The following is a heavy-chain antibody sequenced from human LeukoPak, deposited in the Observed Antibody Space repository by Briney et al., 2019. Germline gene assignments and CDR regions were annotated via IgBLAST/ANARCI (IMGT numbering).Heavy chain of an antibody. CDR2: ISGSGGST. CDR3: AKDKDRGYYYGSGSSH. V-gene: IGHV3-23*01. CDR1: GFTFSSYA. Sequence: PGGSLRLSCAASGFTFSSYAMSWVRQAPGKGLEWVSAISGSGGSTYYADSVKGRFTISRDNSKNTLYLQMNSLRAEDTAVYYCAKDKDRGYYYGSGSSHWGQGTLVTVSS. J-gene: IGHJ4*02. D-gene: IGHD3-10*01.